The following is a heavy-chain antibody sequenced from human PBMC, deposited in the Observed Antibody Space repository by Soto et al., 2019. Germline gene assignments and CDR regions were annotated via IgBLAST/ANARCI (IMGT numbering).Heavy chain of an antibody. CDR1: GGTFSSYA. V-gene: IGHV1-69*12. CDR3: AREGAIWNDDPEPYYYYGMDV. D-gene: IGHD1-1*01. CDR2: IIPIFGTA. Sequence: QVQLVQSGAEVKKPGSSVKVSCKASGGTFSSYAISWVRQAPGQGLEWMGGIIPIFGTANYAQKFQGRVTITADESTSTAYMELSSLRSEDTAVYYCAREGAIWNDDPEPYYYYGMDVWGQGTTVTVSS. J-gene: IGHJ6*02.